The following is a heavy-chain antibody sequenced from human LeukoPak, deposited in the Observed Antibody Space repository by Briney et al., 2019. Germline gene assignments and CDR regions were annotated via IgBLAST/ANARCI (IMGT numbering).Heavy chain of an antibody. CDR3: ARDRVATNPYWYFDR. D-gene: IGHD5-12*01. V-gene: IGHV1-18*01. Sequence: ASVKVSCKASGYTFTSYGISWVRQPPGQGLEWMGWISAYNGNTNYAQKLQGRVTMTTDTSTSTAYMELRSPRSDDTAVYYCARDRVATNPYWYFDRWGRGTLVTVS. J-gene: IGHJ2*01. CDR1: GYTFTSYG. CDR2: ISAYNGNT.